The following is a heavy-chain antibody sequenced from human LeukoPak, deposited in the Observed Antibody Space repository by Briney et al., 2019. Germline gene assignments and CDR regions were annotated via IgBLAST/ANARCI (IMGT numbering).Heavy chain of an antibody. CDR2: ISSSSTI. CDR1: GFTFSSYS. V-gene: IGHV3-48*04. CDR3: ARDVTMTFDY. J-gene: IGHJ4*02. D-gene: IGHD3-22*01. Sequence: GGSLRLSCAASGFTFSSYSMNWVRQAPGKGLEWVSYISSSSTIYYADSVKGRFTISRDNAKNSLYLQMNSLRAEDTAVYYCARDVTMTFDYWGQGTLVTVSS.